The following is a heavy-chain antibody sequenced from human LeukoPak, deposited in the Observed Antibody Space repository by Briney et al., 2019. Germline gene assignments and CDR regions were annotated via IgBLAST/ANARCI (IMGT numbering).Heavy chain of an antibody. CDR3: ARDPFWSGPPDY. V-gene: IGHV1-69*13. J-gene: IGHJ4*02. Sequence: GASVKVSCKASGGTFSSYAISWVRQAPGQGLEWMGGIIPIFGTANYAQKFQGRVTITADESTSTAYMELSSLRSEDTAVYYCARDPFWSGPPDYWGQGTLVTVSS. D-gene: IGHD3-3*01. CDR2: IIPIFGTA. CDR1: GGTFSSYA.